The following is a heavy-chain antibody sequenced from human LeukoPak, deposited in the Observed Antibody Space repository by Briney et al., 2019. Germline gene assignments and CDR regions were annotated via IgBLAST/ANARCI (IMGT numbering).Heavy chain of an antibody. J-gene: IGHJ6*03. D-gene: IGHD2-15*01. CDR1: GYTFTGYY. V-gene: IGHV1-2*02. CDR3: ARGNGYCSGGSCSRPNYYYYYMDV. Sequence: ASVKVSCKASGYTFTGYYMHWVRQAPGQGLEWMGWINPNSGGTNYAQKFQGRVTMTRDTSISTAYMELSRLRSDDTAVYYCARGNGYCSGGSCSRPNYYYYYMDVWGKGTTVTISS. CDR2: INPNSGGT.